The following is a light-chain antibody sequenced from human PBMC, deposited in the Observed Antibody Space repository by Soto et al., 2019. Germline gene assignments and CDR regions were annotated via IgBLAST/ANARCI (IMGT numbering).Light chain of an antibody. V-gene: IGLV2-14*01. CDR3: SSYTTSNTRQIV. CDR1: SSDVGGYNY. J-gene: IGLJ1*01. CDR2: DVS. Sequence: HSLLTQPASVSGSPGQSITISCTGTSSDVGGYNYVSWYQQHPGKAPKFMIYDVSNRPSGVSNRFSGSKSGNTASLTISGLQAEDEADYYCSSYTTSNTRQIVFGTGTKVTVL.